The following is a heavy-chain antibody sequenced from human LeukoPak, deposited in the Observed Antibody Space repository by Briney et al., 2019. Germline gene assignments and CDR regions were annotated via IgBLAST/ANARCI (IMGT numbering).Heavy chain of an antibody. D-gene: IGHD2-2*01. CDR2: FQSEDGVT. J-gene: IGHJ4*02. CDR3: ARGGSMVY. Sequence: ASVKVSCKLSRYTLTELFMHWVRQAPGEGLEWMGCFQSEDGVTIYAEKFQGRVTMPEHTSTDTAYMELSSLRSEDTVVCYCARGGSMVYWGQGTLVTVSS. CDR1: RYTLTELF. V-gene: IGHV1-24*01.